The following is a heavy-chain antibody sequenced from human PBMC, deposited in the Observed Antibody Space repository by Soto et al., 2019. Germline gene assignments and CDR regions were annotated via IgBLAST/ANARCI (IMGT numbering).Heavy chain of an antibody. Sequence: ASVKVSCKASGYPFTSYDINRVRQATGQGLEWMGWMNPNSGNTGYAQKFQGRVTMTRNTSISTAYMELSSLRSEDTAVYYCARGLGAAAGYDAFDIWGQGRMVTVS. CDR3: ARGLGAAAGYDAFDI. J-gene: IGHJ3*02. D-gene: IGHD6-13*01. V-gene: IGHV1-8*01. CDR1: GYPFTSYD. CDR2: MNPNSGNT.